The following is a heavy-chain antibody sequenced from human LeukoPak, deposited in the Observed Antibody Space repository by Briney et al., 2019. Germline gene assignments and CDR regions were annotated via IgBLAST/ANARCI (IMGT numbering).Heavy chain of an antibody. CDR1: GGSFSGYY. V-gene: IGHV4-34*01. D-gene: IGHD3-16*01. J-gene: IGHJ4*02. CDR2: INHSGST. CDR3: ARLPLGGDYYFDY. Sequence: PSETLSLTCAVYGGSFSGYYWSWIRQPPGKGLEWIGEINHSGSTNYNLSLKSRVTISVDTSKNQFSLKLSSVTAADTAVYYCARLPLGGDYYFDYWGQGTLVTVSS.